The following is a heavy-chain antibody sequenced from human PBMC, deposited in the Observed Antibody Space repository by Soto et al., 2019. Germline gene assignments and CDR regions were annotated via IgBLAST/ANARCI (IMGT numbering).Heavy chain of an antibody. CDR1: EFTFRSYE. Sequence: EVQLVESGGGLVQPGGSLRLSCEASEFTFRSYEMNWVRQVPGKGLEWLSYIGTTGSIVYYADSVKGRFTISRDNAKKTLYLQINSLRVEDTDVYYCAKSGRFGELDYWGQGTLFTVSS. CDR2: IGTTGSIV. D-gene: IGHD3-10*01. J-gene: IGHJ4*02. CDR3: AKSGRFGELDY. V-gene: IGHV3-48*03.